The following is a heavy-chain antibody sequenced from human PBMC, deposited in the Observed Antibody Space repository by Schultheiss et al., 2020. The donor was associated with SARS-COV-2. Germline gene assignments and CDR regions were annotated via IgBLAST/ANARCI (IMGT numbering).Heavy chain of an antibody. V-gene: IGHV4-59*08. CDR3: ARLIGGDPYPPDW. CDR2: IYYSGST. Sequence: GSLRLSCTVSGGSISSYYWSWIRQPPGKGLEWIGYIYYSGSTNYNPSLKSRVTISVDTSKNQFSLKLSSMTAADTAVYYCARLIGGDPYPPDWWGQGTLVTVSS. J-gene: IGHJ4*02. D-gene: IGHD3-9*01. CDR1: GGSISSYY.